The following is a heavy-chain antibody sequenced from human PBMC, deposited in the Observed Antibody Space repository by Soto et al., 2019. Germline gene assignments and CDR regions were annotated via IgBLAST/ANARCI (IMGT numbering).Heavy chain of an antibody. V-gene: IGHV4-31*03. CDR3: ARGGCSSTSCYVKSGDYHYYISV. Sequence: PPETLSLTCTVSGGSISSGGYYWSWIRQHPGKGLEWIGYIYYSGSTYYNPSLKSRVTISVDTSKNQFSLKLSSVTAADTAVYYCARGGCSSTSCYVKSGDYHYYISVWSQGTTVTVSS. CDR1: GGSISSGGYY. J-gene: IGHJ6*03. CDR2: IYYSGST. D-gene: IGHD2-2*01.